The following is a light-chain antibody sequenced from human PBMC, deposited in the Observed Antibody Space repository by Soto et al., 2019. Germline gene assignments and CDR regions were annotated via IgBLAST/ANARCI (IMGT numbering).Light chain of an antibody. V-gene: IGKV3-11*01. CDR1: QSISNY. J-gene: IGKJ4*01. Sequence: EIVLTQSPATLSLSPGERATLSCRASQSISNYLAWYQQKPGQAPRLLIYDASNWATGIPARFSGSGSGTDFTLTISSLEPEDFAVYYCQQRSYWLTFGEGTKVEIK. CDR2: DAS. CDR3: QQRSYWLT.